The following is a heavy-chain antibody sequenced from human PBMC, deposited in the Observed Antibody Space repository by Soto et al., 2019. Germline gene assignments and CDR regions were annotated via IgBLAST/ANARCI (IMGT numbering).Heavy chain of an antibody. CDR3: AVILKWLETNYYYYGMDV. D-gene: IGHD3-3*01. V-gene: IGHV1-18*01. CDR1: GYTFTSYG. Sequence: ASVKVSCKASGYTFTSYGISCVRQAPGQGLEWMGWISAYNGNTNYAQKLQGRVTMTTDTSTSTAYMELRSLRSDDTAVYYCAVILKWLETNYYYYGMDVWGQGTTVTVSS. J-gene: IGHJ6*02. CDR2: ISAYNGNT.